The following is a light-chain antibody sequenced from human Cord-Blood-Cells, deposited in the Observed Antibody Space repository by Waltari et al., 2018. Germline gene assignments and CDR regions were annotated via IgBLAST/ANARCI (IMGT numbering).Light chain of an antibody. CDR1: SSGVGSYNL. V-gene: IGLV2-23*03. CDR2: EGS. CDR3: CSYAGSSTFVV. J-gene: IGLJ2*01. Sequence: QSALTQPASVSGSPGQAITISCTGTSSGVGSYNLVSWYQQHPGKAPKLMIYEGSKRPSGVSNRFSGSKSGNTASLTISGLQAEDEADYYCCSYAGSSTFVVFGGGTKLTVI.